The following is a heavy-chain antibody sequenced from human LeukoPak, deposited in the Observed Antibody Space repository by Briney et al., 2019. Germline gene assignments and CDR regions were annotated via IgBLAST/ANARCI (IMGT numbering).Heavy chain of an antibody. J-gene: IGHJ1*01. Sequence: PSETLSLTCSVPGSSISSYYWSWIRQPAGKGLEWIGYIHYSGSTKYNPSLKSRVTIAVDTSKNQFSLKLTSVTAADAAVYYCVRAPWDAAAQFQHWGQGTLVTVSS. D-gene: IGHD6-13*01. CDR1: GSSISSYY. V-gene: IGHV4-59*01. CDR2: IHYSGST. CDR3: VRAPWDAAAQFQH.